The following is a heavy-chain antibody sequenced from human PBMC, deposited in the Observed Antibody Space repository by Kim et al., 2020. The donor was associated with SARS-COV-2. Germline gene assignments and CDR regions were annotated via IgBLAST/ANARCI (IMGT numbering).Heavy chain of an antibody. CDR1: GGSISSGGYS. D-gene: IGHD2-15*01. Sequence: SETLSLTCAVSGGSISSGGYSWGWIRQPPGKGLEWIGYIYHSGGTYYNPSLKSRVTISVDRSKNQFSLKLSSVTAADTAVYYCARGVDVIGGSCYAGFDP. J-gene: IGHJ5*02. CDR3: ARGVDVIGGSCYAGFDP. CDR2: IYHSGGT. V-gene: IGHV4-30-2*01.